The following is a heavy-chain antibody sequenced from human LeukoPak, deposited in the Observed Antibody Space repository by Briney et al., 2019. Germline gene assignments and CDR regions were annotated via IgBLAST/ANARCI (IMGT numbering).Heavy chain of an antibody. CDR1: GGSITSYY. CDR3: ARSIAGLGQLGRGGYDY. V-gene: IGHV4-59*12. Sequence: SETLPLTCTVSGGSITSYYWSWIRQPPGKGLEWIGYIYHSGSTNYNPSLKSRVTISVDTSKNQFSLKLSSVTAADTAVYYCARSIAGLGQLGRGGYDYWGQGTLVTVSS. CDR2: IYHSGST. D-gene: IGHD6-6*01. J-gene: IGHJ4*02.